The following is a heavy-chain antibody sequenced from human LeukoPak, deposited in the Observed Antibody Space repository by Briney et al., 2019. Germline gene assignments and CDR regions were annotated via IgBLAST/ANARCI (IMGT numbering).Heavy chain of an antibody. J-gene: IGHJ4*02. Sequence: SETLSLTCTVSGVSISSYYWSWIRQPAGKGLEWIGRLYTSGSTNYNPSLKSRVTMSVDTSKNQFSVKLNSVTAADTAVYYCARGRYCSGSYFFDYWGQGTLVTVSS. CDR1: GVSISSYY. D-gene: IGHD3-10*01. V-gene: IGHV4-4*07. CDR3: ARGRYCSGSYFFDY. CDR2: LYTSGST.